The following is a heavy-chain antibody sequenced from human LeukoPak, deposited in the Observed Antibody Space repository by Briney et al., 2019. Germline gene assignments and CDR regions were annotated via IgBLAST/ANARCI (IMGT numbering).Heavy chain of an antibody. J-gene: IGHJ5*02. D-gene: IGHD5-18*01. CDR1: GYIFTGYY. CDR3: ARDIVMVTYWFDP. Sequence: ASVKVSCKASGYIFTGYYIHWVRQAPGQGLEWMGWINPNSGGTNYAQKFQGRVTMTRDTSISTAYMELSRLRSDDTAVYYCARDIVMVTYWFDPWGQGTLVTVSS. V-gene: IGHV1-2*02. CDR2: INPNSGGT.